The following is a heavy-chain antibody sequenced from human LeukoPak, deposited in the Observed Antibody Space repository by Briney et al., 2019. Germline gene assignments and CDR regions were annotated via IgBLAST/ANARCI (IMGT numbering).Heavy chain of an antibody. CDR1: GFSLSTSGMR. V-gene: IGHV2-70*04. CDR3: ARMAGYSYGMGGYFDY. D-gene: IGHD5-18*01. Sequence: SGPALVKPTQTLTLTCTFSGFSLSTSGMRVSWIRQPPGKAPEWLARIDWDDDKFYSTSLKTRLTISKDTSKNQVVLTMTNMDPVDTATYYCARMAGYSYGMGGYFDYWGQGTLVTVSS. J-gene: IGHJ4*02. CDR2: IDWDDDK.